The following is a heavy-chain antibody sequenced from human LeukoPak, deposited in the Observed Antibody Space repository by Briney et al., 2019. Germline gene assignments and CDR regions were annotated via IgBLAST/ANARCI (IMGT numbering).Heavy chain of an antibody. V-gene: IGHV1-2*02. CDR2: INPNSGNT. D-gene: IGHD3-3*01. J-gene: IGHJ4*02. Sequence: ASVKVSCKTSGYTFTANYIHWVRQAPGQGLEWMGWINPNSGNTNYRQKFQDRVTMTRDTSISTAYMELNRLISDDTAVYYCARGGNTVFGVVDFWGQGTLVTVSS. CDR1: GYTFTANY. CDR3: ARGGNTVFGVVDF.